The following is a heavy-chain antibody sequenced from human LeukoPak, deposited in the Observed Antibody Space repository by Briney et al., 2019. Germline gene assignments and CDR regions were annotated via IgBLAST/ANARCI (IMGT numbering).Heavy chain of an antibody. CDR2: IYYSGNA. V-gene: IGHV4-39*07. Sequence: SETLSLTCTVSPDSISSANFFWGWIRQPPGKGLEWIGSIYYSGNAYYSPSLKSRVTISIDTSKNHFSLKLSSVTAADTAIYFCAREAVALDYWGQEILVTVSS. D-gene: IGHD6-19*01. CDR3: AREAVALDY. J-gene: IGHJ4*02. CDR1: PDSISSANFF.